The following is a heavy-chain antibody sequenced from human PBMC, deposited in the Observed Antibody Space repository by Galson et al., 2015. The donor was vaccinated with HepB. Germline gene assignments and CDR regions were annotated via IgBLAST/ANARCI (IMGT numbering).Heavy chain of an antibody. CDR3: TRQGEYCGSTRCYQSPGLDV. CDR1: GFTFSSST. Sequence: SLRLSCAASGFTFSSSTMHWVRQASGKGLEWVGRIRSKAKSYATEYAASVKGRFTIFRDDSKNMAYLQMNSLKTEDTAVYYCTRQGEYCGSTRCYQSPGLDVWGQGTTVTVSS. D-gene: IGHD2-2*01. V-gene: IGHV3-73*01. CDR2: IRSKAKSYAT. J-gene: IGHJ6*02.